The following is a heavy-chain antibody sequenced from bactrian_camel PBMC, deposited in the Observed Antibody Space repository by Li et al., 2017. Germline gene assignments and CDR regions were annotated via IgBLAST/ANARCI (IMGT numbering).Heavy chain of an antibody. CDR1: GYTSRNKF. V-gene: IGHV3S40*01. D-gene: IGHD1*01. CDR3: AADNALAWYCLDGYRDGH. Sequence: VQLVESGGGSVQAGGSLRLSRAASGYTSRNKFMGWFRQAPGKEREGVAVIYTGGGSTYYGDSVKGRFTISRDNAKNTVYLQMNNMKPEDTAVYYCAADNALAWYCLDGYRDGHWGQGTQVTVS. J-gene: IGHJ4*01. CDR2: IYTGGGST.